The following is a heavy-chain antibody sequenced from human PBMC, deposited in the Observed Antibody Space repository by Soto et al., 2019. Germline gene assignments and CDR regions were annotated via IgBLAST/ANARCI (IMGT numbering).Heavy chain of an antibody. V-gene: IGHV1-18*01. D-gene: IGHD2-2*01. Sequence: GASVKVSFKASGYTFTSYGISWLRQAPGQGLEWMGWISAYNGNTNYAQKLQGRVTMTTDTSTSTAYMELRSLRSDDTAVYYCAREIVVVPAAPDAFDIWGQGTMVTVSS. CDR2: ISAYNGNT. CDR3: AREIVVVPAAPDAFDI. J-gene: IGHJ3*02. CDR1: GYTFTSYG.